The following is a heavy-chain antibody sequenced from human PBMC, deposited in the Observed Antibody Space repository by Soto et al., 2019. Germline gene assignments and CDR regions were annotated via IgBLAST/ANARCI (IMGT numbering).Heavy chain of an antibody. CDR1: VYTLTELF. J-gene: IGHJ4*02. CDR3: ATTITTYVHDFDC. CDR2: YDPEEGET. D-gene: IGHD3-16*01. Sequence: ASVKVSCKVSVYTLTELFMHWVRQAPGKGLEWLGGYDPEEGETIYAQSFQGRVTMTENTSTDTAYMELRSLKSEDTAIYYCATTITTYVHDFDCWGQGTLVTVSS. V-gene: IGHV1-24*01.